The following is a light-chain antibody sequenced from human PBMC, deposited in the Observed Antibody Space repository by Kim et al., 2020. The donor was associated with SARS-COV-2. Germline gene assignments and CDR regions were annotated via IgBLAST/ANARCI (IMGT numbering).Light chain of an antibody. CDR3: QAWDSSSVV. V-gene: IGLV3-1*01. CDR1: KLGDKY. J-gene: IGLJ2*01. Sequence: SYELTQPPSVYVSPGQTASITCSGDKLGDKYACWYQQKPGQSPVLVSYQDSKRPSGIPERFSGSNSGNTATLTISGTQAMDEADYYCQAWDSSSVVFGGG. CDR2: QDS.